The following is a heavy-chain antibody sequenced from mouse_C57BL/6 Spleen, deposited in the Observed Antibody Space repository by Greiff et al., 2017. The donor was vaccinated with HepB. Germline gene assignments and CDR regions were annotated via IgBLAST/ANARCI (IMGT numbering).Heavy chain of an antibody. V-gene: IGHV5-12*01. Sequence: EVKVVESGGGLVQPGGSLKLSCAASGFTFSDYYMYWVRQTPEKRLEWVAYISNGGGSTYYPDTVKGRFTISRDNAKNTLYLQMSRLKSEDTAMYYCARHYYYGPYYAMDYWGQGTSVTVSS. D-gene: IGHD1-1*01. CDR3: ARHYYYGPYYAMDY. J-gene: IGHJ4*01. CDR1: GFTFSDYY. CDR2: ISNGGGST.